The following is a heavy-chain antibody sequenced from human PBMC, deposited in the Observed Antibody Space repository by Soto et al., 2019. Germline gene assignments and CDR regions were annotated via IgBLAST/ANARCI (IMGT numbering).Heavy chain of an antibody. V-gene: IGHV3-21*01. CDR1: GFTFSSHS. CDR2: ISSSSSYI. Sequence: GGSLRLSCAASGFTFSSHSMNWVRQAPGKGLEWVSSISSSSSYIYYADSVKGRFTISRDNAKNSLYLQMNSLRDEDTAAYYCARDYNYAFDYWGQGTLVTVSS. CDR3: ARDYNYAFDY. J-gene: IGHJ4*02. D-gene: IGHD3-10*01.